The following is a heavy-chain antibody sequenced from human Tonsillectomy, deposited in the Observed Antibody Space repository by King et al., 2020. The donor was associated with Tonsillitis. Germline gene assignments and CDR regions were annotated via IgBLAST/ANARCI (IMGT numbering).Heavy chain of an antibody. J-gene: IGHJ3*02. D-gene: IGHD5-18*01. CDR2: INPSGGST. CDR1: GYIFTNYY. Sequence: VQLVQSGAEVKKPGASVKVSCKTSGYIFTNYYMHWVRQAPGQRLEWMGIINPSGGSTSYGQKFQGRFTMTRDTSTSTIYMELSSLISDDTAVYYCAKEAREVTAVRHPAFDMWGQGTMVTVSS. V-gene: IGHV1-46*01. CDR3: AKEAREVTAVRHPAFDM.